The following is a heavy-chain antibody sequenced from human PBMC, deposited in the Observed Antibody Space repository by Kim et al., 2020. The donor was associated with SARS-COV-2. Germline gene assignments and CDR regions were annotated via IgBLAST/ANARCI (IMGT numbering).Heavy chain of an antibody. CDR2: INHSGST. CDR1: GGSFSGYY. CDR3: ALRRYYGSGSYYNGPFRVPYYGMDV. D-gene: IGHD3-10*01. Sequence: SETLSLTCAVYGGSFSGYYWSWIRQPPGKGLEWIGEINHSGSTNYNPSLKSRVTISVDTSKNQFSLKLSSVTAADTAVYYCALRRYYGSGSYYNGPFRVPYYGMDVWGQGTTVTVSS. J-gene: IGHJ6*02. V-gene: IGHV4-34*01.